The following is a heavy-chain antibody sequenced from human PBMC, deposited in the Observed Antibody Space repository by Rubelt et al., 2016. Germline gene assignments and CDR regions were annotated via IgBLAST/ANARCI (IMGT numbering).Heavy chain of an antibody. J-gene: IGHJ4*02. D-gene: IGHD3-16*01. CDR2: INPSGSST. CDR3: VGGYAYGSLYYFDY. V-gene: IGHV1-46*03. Sequence: QVQLVQSGAEVKKPGASVKVSCKASGYAFTSYHMHWVRQAPGQGLEWMGTINPSGSSTSYAQKFQGRVTMTTDTSTSTVYMHLSSLSTADTAVYYCVGGYAYGSLYYFDYWGQGTLVTVSS. CDR1: GYAFTSYH.